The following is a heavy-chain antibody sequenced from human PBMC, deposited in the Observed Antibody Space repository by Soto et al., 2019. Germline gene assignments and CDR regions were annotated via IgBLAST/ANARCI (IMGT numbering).Heavy chain of an antibody. D-gene: IGHD3-3*01. J-gene: IGHJ3*02. CDR2: INHSGST. CDR1: GGSFSGYY. V-gene: IGHV4-34*01. Sequence: SETLSLTCAVYGGSFSGYYWSWIRQPPRKGLEWIGEINHSGSTNYNPSLKSRVTISVDTSKNQFSLKLSSVTAADTAVYYCARGPVVTIFGVVIKPRAFDIWGQGTMVTVSS. CDR3: ARGPVVTIFGVVIKPRAFDI.